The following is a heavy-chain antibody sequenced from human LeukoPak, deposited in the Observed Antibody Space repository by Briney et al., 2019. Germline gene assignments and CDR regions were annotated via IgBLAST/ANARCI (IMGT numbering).Heavy chain of an antibody. CDR1: GFTFSAYS. D-gene: IGHD6-13*01. V-gene: IGHV3-48*01. CDR2: ISTGSSII. Sequence: PGGSLRLSCAASGFTFSAYSINWIRQAPGKGLEWISYISTGSSIIYYADSVKGRFTISRDNAKKSLYLQMNSLRAEDTAVYYCARDRQQLVDYWGQGTLVTVSS. J-gene: IGHJ4*02. CDR3: ARDRQQLVDY.